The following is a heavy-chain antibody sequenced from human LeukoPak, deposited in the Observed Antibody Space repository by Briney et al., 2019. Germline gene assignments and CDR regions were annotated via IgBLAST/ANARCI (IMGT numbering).Heavy chain of an antibody. CDR3: ARDYSNYVVYYGMDV. Sequence: ASVKVSCKASGYTFTSYGISWVRQAPGQGLEWMGWISAYNGNTNYAQKLQGRVTMTTDTSTSTAYMELRSLRSDDTAVYYRARDYSNYVVYYGMDVWGQGTTVTVSS. CDR2: ISAYNGNT. V-gene: IGHV1-18*01. J-gene: IGHJ6*02. D-gene: IGHD4-11*01. CDR1: GYTFTSYG.